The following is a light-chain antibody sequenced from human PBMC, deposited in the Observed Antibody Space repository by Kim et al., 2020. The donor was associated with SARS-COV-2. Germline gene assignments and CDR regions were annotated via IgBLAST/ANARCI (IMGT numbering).Light chain of an antibody. V-gene: IGKV3-20*01. CDR3: QQYGTSPYT. Sequence: ENVLTQSPGTLSLSPGERATLSCRASQSVSSSYLAWHQQKPGQAPRLLIYGASSRATGIPDRFSGSGSGTDFTLTISRLEPEDFAVYYCQQYGTSPYTFGQGTKLEI. CDR2: GAS. J-gene: IGKJ2*01. CDR1: QSVSSSY.